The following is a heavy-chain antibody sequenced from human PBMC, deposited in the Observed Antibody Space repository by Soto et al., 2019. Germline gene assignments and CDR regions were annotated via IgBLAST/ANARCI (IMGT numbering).Heavy chain of an antibody. CDR1: GGSISSYY. CDR3: ARGYDFWSGYYGY. CDR2: IYYSGST. D-gene: IGHD3-3*01. Sequence: PSETLSLTSTVSGGSISSYYWSWIRQPPGKGLEWIGYIYYSGSTNYNPSLKSRVTISVDTSKNQFSLKLSSVTAADTAVYYCARGYDFWSGYYGYWGRGTLVTVSS. J-gene: IGHJ4*02. V-gene: IGHV4-59*01.